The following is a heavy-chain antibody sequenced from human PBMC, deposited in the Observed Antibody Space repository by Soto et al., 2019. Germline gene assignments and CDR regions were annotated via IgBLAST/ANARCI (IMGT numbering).Heavy chain of an antibody. D-gene: IGHD2-15*01. CDR3: ARDFYCSGGSCQYRGDWFDP. CDR2: ISAYNGNT. CDR1: GYTFTSYG. J-gene: IGHJ5*02. Sequence: ASVKVSCKASGYTFTSYGISWVRQAPGQGLEWMGWISAYNGNTNYAQKLQGRVTMTTDTSTSTAYMELRSLRSDDTAVYYCARDFYCSGGSCQYRGDWFDPWGQGTLVTVSS. V-gene: IGHV1-18*01.